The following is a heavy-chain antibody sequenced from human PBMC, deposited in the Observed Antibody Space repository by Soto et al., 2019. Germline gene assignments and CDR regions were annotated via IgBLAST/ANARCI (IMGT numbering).Heavy chain of an antibody. D-gene: IGHD5-12*01. J-gene: IGHJ6*02. CDR3: ARATLEWLRQEYYYYGMDV. Sequence: SEILSLTCTVSGGSISSYYWSWIRQPAGNGLEWIGRIYTSGSTNYNPSLKSRVTMSVDTSKNQFSLKLSSVTAADTAVYYCARATLEWLRQEYYYYGMDVWGQGTTVTVSS. V-gene: IGHV4-4*07. CDR1: GGSISSYY. CDR2: IYTSGST.